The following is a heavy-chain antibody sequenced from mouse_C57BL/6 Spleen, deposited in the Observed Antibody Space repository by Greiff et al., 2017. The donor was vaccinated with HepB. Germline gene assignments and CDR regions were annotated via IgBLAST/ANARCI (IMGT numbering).Heavy chain of an antibody. CDR2: IDPSDSYT. V-gene: IGHV1-69*01. CDR1: GYTFTSYW. CDR3: ARWGYYYGSSDY. Sequence: VQLQQPGAELVMPGASVKLSCKASGYTFTSYWMHWVKQRPGQGLEWIGEIDPSDSYTNYNQKFKSKATLTVDTSSSTAYMQLSSLTSEDSAVYYCARWGYYYGSSDYWGQGTTLTVSS. D-gene: IGHD1-1*01. J-gene: IGHJ2*01.